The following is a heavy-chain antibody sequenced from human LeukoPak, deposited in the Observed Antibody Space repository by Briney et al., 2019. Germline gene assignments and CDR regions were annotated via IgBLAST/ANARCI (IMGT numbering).Heavy chain of an antibody. D-gene: IGHD6-19*01. J-gene: IGHJ4*02. CDR2: IYYSGST. V-gene: IGHV4-59*08. Sequence: SETLSLTCTVSGGSISSYYWSWIRQPPGKGLEWIGYIYYSGSTNYNPSLKSRVTISVDTSKNQFSLKLSSVTAADTAVYYCARHRGEQWLVRDWGQGTLVTVSS. CDR1: GGSISSYY. CDR3: ARHRGEQWLVRD.